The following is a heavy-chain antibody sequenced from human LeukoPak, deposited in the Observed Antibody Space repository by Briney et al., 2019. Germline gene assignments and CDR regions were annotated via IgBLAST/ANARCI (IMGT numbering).Heavy chain of an antibody. CDR2: IIPIFGTA. J-gene: IGHJ6*03. D-gene: IGHD2-2*02. Sequence: GASVKVSCKASGGTFSSYAISWVRQAPGQGLEWMGGIIPIFGTANYAQKFQGRVTITTDESTSTAYMELSSLRSEDTAVYYCAGASAAIGYYYYYMDVWGKGTTVTVSS. V-gene: IGHV1-69*05. CDR1: GGTFSSYA. CDR3: AGASAAIGYYYYYMDV.